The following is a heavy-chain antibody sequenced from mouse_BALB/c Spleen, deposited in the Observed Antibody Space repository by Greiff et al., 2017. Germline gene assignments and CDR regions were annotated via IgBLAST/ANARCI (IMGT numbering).Heavy chain of an antibody. Sequence: VHVKQSGTVLARPGASVKMSCKASGYSFTSYWMHWVKQRPGQGLEWIGAIYPGNSDTSYNQKFKGKAKLTAVTSASTAYMELSSLTNEDSAVYYCTRELPDYFDYWGQGTTLTVSS. CDR2: IYPGNSDT. V-gene: IGHV1-5*01. CDR3: TRELPDYFDY. CDR1: GYSFTSYW. J-gene: IGHJ2*01.